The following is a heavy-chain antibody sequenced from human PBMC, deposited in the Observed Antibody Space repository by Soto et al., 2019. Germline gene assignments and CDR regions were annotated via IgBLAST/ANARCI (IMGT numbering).Heavy chain of an antibody. CDR1: GGTFSSYA. CDR3: ARDGWTYYYDSSGYYGWFDP. D-gene: IGHD3-22*01. Sequence: QVQLVRSGAEVKKPGSSVKVSCKASGGTFSSYAISWVRQAPGQGLEWMGGIIPIFGTANYAQKFQGRVTITADESTSTAYMELSSLRSEDTAVYYCARDGWTYYYDSSGYYGWFDPWGQGTLVTVSS. V-gene: IGHV1-69*12. CDR2: IIPIFGTA. J-gene: IGHJ5*02.